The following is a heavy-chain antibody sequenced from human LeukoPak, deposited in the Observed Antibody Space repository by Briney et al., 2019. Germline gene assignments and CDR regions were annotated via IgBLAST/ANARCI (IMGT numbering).Heavy chain of an antibody. J-gene: IGHJ4*02. D-gene: IGHD3-16*01. CDR1: GGSFSGYY. CDR2: INHSGST. Sequence: SETLSLTCAVYGGSFSGYYWSWIRQPPGKGLEWIGEINHSGSTNYNPSLKSRVTISVDTSKNQFSLKLSSVTAADTAVYYCARRGATGYGGLRRRLYFDYWGQGTLVTVSS. V-gene: IGHV4-34*01. CDR3: ARRGATGYGGLRRRLYFDY.